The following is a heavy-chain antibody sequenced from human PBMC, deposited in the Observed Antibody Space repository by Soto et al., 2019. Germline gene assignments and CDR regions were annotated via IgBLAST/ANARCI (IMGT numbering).Heavy chain of an antibody. CDR1: GGSISSYY. CDR2: IYYSGST. D-gene: IGHD2-2*01. CDR3: ARLHCNSPNCVPLDP. V-gene: IGHV4-59*04. Sequence: PSETLSLTCTVAGGSISSYYWSWIRQPPGKGLEWIGYIYYSGSTYYNLSHKSRVTISVDTSKKQLSLRLSSVIAADTAVYYCARLHCNSPNCVPLDPWGQGTLVTVSS. J-gene: IGHJ5*02.